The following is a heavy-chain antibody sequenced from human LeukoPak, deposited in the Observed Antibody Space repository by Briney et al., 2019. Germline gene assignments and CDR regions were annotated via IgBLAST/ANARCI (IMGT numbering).Heavy chain of an antibody. CDR1: GFTFSSYA. CDR2: ISYDGSNK. D-gene: IGHD3-3*01. CDR3: AREEFFWSGYYWRDAFDI. J-gene: IGHJ3*02. V-gene: IGHV3-30*04. Sequence: PGGSLRLSCAASGFTFSSYAMHWVRQAPGKGLEWVPVISYDGSNKYYADSVKGRFPICRDNSKNTRYLQMNSLRAEDTAVYYCAREEFFWSGYYWRDAFDIWGQGTMVTVSS.